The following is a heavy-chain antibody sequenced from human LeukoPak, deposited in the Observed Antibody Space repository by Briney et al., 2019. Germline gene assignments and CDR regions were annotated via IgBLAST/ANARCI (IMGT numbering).Heavy chain of an antibody. Sequence: GGSLRLACAASGFTFSSYSMNWVRQAPGKGLGWFSSISSSSSYIYYADSVKGRFTISRDNAKNSLYLQMNSLRAEDTAVYYCARDRYLPEYYYDSSGIFDIWGQGTMVTVSS. D-gene: IGHD3-22*01. J-gene: IGHJ3*02. CDR3: ARDRYLPEYYYDSSGIFDI. CDR2: ISSSSSYI. CDR1: GFTFSSYS. V-gene: IGHV3-21*01.